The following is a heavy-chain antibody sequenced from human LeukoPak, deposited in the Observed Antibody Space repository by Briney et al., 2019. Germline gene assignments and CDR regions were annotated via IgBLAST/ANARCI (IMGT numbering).Heavy chain of an antibody. CDR1: GRSISSYY. D-gene: IGHD5-12*01. CDR3: AGGYSGYDPFGSYYYYYYMDV. CDR2: TYTSGST. V-gene: IGHV4-4*07. J-gene: IGHJ6*03. Sequence: PETLSLTCTVSGRSISSYYWGWIRHPAGKGLEWVGLTYTSGSTNYNPSLKSRVTMSVDTSKNQFSLKLSSVTAADTAVYYCAGGYSGYDPFGSYYYYYYMDVWGKGTTVTVSS.